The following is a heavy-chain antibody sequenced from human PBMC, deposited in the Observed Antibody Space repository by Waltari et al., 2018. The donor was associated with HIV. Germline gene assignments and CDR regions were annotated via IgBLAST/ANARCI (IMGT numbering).Heavy chain of an antibody. J-gene: IGHJ4*02. CDR1: GFTFSSYA. D-gene: IGHD2-2*01. CDR3: GGGIVVVPAALASDY. V-gene: IGHV3-30-3*01. CDR2: ISYDGSNK. Sequence: QVQLVESGGGVVQPGRSLRLSCAASGFTFSSYAMHWVRQAPGKGLEWVAVISYDGSNKYYADSVKGRFTISRDNSKNTLYLQMNSLRAEDTAVYYCGGGIVVVPAALASDYWGQGTLVTVSS.